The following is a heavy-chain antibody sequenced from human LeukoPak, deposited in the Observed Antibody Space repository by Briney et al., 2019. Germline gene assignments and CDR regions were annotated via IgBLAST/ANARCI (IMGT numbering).Heavy chain of an antibody. Sequence: ASVKVSCKASGYTFTSYYMHWVRQAPGQGLEWMGIINPSGGSTSYTQKFQGRVTMTRDTSTSTVYMELSSLRSEDTAVYYCARESWDYDSSGYAFDIWGQGTMVTVSS. V-gene: IGHV1-46*01. CDR3: ARESWDYDSSGYAFDI. CDR2: INPSGGST. J-gene: IGHJ3*02. CDR1: GYTFTSYY. D-gene: IGHD3-22*01.